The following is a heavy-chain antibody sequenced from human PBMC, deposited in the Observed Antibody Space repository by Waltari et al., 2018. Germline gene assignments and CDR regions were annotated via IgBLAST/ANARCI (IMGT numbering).Heavy chain of an antibody. V-gene: IGHV3-74*01. CDR2: INSDGSET. J-gene: IGHJ6*02. D-gene: IGHD6-13*01. CDR1: RFTFRRYW. Sequence: EEQLVESGGGLIQPGESLRVSCAVTRFTFRRYWRHWVSQPPGKGLVWVARINSDGSETSYADSVKGLFTISRDNAKNTVYLQMKSLRAEDTAVYYCARVARKTYSSPVPGRDYYYGMDVWGLGTTVTVSS. CDR3: ARVARKTYSSPVPGRDYYYGMDV.